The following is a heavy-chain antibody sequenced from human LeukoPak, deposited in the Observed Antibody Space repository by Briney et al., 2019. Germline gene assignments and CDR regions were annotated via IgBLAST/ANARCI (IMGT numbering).Heavy chain of an antibody. Sequence: GASVKVSCKASGYTFTSYDINWVRQATGLGLEWMGWMNPNSGNTGYAQKFQGRVTMTRNTSISTAYMELSSLRSEDTAVYYCARRLAGNDAFDIWGQGTMVTVSS. D-gene: IGHD6-19*01. V-gene: IGHV1-8*01. CDR3: ARRLAGNDAFDI. CDR1: GYTFTSYD. J-gene: IGHJ3*02. CDR2: MNPNSGNT.